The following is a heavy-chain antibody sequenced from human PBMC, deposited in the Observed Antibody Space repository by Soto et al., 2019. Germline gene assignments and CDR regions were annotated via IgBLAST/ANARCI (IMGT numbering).Heavy chain of an antibody. Sequence: SETLSLTCTVSGVSISSGNWWTWVRQTPQRGLEYIGEIFHDGTANYYPSFERRVAISVDTSKNQFSLKLTSVTAADTAIYFCSRLVYDTRLNFMYFGYWGQGPLVTVSS. V-gene: IGHV4-4*02. CDR2: IFHDGTA. D-gene: IGHD2-8*01. CDR3: SRLVYDTRLNFMYFGY. J-gene: IGHJ4*02. CDR1: GVSISSGNW.